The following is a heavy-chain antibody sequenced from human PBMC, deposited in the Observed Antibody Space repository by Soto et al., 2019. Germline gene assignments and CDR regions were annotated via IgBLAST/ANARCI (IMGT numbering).Heavy chain of an antibody. CDR2: INHSGST. D-gene: IGHD3-10*01. Sequence: SETLSLTCAVYGGSFSGYYRSWIRQPPGKGLEWIGEINHSGSTNYNPSLKSRVTISVDTSKNQFSLKLSSVTAADTAVYYCARGGPLYYYGSGSYYTATSYYYYYYMDVWGKGTTVTVSS. CDR1: GGSFSGYY. V-gene: IGHV4-34*01. J-gene: IGHJ6*03. CDR3: ARGGPLYYYGSGSYYTATSYYYYYYMDV.